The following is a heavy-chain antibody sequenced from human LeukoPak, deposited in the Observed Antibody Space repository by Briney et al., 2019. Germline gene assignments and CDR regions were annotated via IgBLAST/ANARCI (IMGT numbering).Heavy chain of an antibody. D-gene: IGHD2-15*01. CDR2: VNSNSGGT. CDR3: ARGYCSGGSCYHFDS. Sequence: ASVKVSCKASGYRFSDYYMHWVRQAPGQGLEWMGWVNSNSGGTHYAQNFEGRVTMTSDTSISTAYMELSRLKIDDTALYYCARGYCSGGSCYHFDSWGQGTLVTVSS. CDR1: GYRFSDYY. V-gene: IGHV1-2*02. J-gene: IGHJ4*02.